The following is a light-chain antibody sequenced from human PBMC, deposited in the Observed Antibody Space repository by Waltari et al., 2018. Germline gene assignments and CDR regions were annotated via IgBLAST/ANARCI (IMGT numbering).Light chain of an antibody. CDR2: RDN. Sequence: SYELTQPRSVSVALGQTARISCEADNIGSKNVHWYQQKPGQAPILVISRDNNRPSGIPERCAGSNSGNTATLIISRAQDGDEADYSCQVWDRSVVIFGGGTKLTVL. V-gene: IGLV3-9*01. J-gene: IGLJ2*01. CDR3: QVWDRSVVI. CDR1: NIGSKN.